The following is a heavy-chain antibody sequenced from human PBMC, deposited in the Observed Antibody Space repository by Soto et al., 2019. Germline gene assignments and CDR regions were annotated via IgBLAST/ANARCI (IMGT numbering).Heavy chain of an antibody. Sequence: SETLSLTCTVSGGSISSSIYYWGWIRHPPGKGLEWIGSIYYSGSTYYNPSLKSRVTISVDTSKNQFSLKLSSVTAADTAVYYCARKNDFWSGRRNYWFDPWGQGTLVTVSS. CDR2: IYYSGST. J-gene: IGHJ5*02. CDR1: GGSISSSIYY. D-gene: IGHD3-3*01. CDR3: ARKNDFWSGRRNYWFDP. V-gene: IGHV4-39*01.